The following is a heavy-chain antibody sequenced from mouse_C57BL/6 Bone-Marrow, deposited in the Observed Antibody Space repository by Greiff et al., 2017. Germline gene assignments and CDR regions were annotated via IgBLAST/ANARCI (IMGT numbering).Heavy chain of an antibody. CDR2: IYPGDGDT. J-gene: IGHJ2*01. CDR1: GYAFSSSW. V-gene: IGHV1-82*01. CDR3: ARYYYGSSYGDY. D-gene: IGHD1-1*01. Sequence: QVQLQQSGPELVKPGASVKISCKASGYAFSSSWMNWVKQRPGKGLEWIGRIYPGDGDTNYNGKFKGKATLTADKSSSTAYMQLSSLTSEDSAVYFCARYYYGSSYGDYWGKGTTLTVSS.